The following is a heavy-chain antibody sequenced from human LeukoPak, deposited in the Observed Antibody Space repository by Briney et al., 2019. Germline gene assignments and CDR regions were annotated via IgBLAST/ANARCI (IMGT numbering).Heavy chain of an antibody. D-gene: IGHD3-22*01. J-gene: IGHJ4*02. V-gene: IGHV3-30-3*01. Sequence: GGSLRLSCAASGFTFSSYAMHWVRQAPGKGLEWVAVISYDGSNKYYADSVKGRFTISRDNSKNTLYLQMSSLRAEDTAVYYCARGSHYYDSSGYYMSGYWGQGTLVTVSS. CDR1: GFTFSSYA. CDR2: ISYDGSNK. CDR3: ARGSHYYDSSGYYMSGY.